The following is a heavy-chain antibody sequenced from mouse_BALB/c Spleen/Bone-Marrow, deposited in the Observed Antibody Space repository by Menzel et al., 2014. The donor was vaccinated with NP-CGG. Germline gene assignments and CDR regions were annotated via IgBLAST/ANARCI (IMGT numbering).Heavy chain of an antibody. CDR2: IDPANGNT. V-gene: IGHV14-3*02. Sequence: EVQLQQSGAELVKPGASVKLSCKASGFNFKDTYMHWVKQRPEQGLEWIGRIDPANGNTKYDPKFQGKATITADTSSNTAYLQLSSLTSEDTAVYYCARWEYYAMDYWGQGTSVTVSS. D-gene: IGHD4-1*01. CDR3: ARWEYYAMDY. CDR1: GFNFKDTY. J-gene: IGHJ4*01.